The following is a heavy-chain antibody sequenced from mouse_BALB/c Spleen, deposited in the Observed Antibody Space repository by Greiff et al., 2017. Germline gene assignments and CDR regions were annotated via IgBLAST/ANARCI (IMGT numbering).Heavy chain of an antibody. J-gene: IGHJ2*01. CDR1: GFTFSSFG. CDR2: ISSGSSTI. CDR3: ARDGSSYFDY. D-gene: IGHD1-1*01. Sequence: DVKLVESGGGLVQPGGSRKLSCAASGFTFSSFGMHWVRQAPEKGLEWVAYISSGSSTIYYADTVKGRFTISRDNPKNTLFLKMTSLRSEDTAMYYCARDGSSYFDYWGQGTTLTVSS. V-gene: IGHV5-17*02.